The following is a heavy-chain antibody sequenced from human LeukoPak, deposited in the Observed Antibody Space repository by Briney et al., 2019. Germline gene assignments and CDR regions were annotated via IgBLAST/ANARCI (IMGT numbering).Heavy chain of an antibody. CDR1: GFTVSSDH. CDR2: IYSGGST. CDR3: ARGLNDSWTGENY. J-gene: IGHJ4*02. D-gene: IGHD3-3*01. Sequence: GGSLRLSCAASGFTVSSDHMSWVRQAPGKGLEWVSVIYSGGSTYYADSVKGRFTISRDNSKKTMYLQMKSLRAEDTAVYHCARGLNDSWTGENYWGQGTLVTVSS. V-gene: IGHV3-53*01.